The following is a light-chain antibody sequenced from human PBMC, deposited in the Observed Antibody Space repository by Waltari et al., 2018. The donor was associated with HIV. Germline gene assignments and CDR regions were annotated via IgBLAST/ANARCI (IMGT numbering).Light chain of an antibody. J-gene: IGLJ3*02. Sequence: QPKMTQAPSASKTPGQRITMSCSGSKSNLGNNFIYWYQQIPGAAPRLVMARKDRRPAGVPDRFSGTKSGTSAFLAITDLRLDDEATYVCASWDDNLRHWVFGGGTKLTV. CDR3: ASWDDNLRHWV. CDR2: RKD. CDR1: KSNLGNNF. V-gene: IGLV1-47*01.